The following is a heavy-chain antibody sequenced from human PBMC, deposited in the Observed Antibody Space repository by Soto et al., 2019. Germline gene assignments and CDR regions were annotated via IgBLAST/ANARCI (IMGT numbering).Heavy chain of an antibody. CDR1: GYTFTSYY. V-gene: IGHV1-46*01. D-gene: IGHD5-18*01. J-gene: IGHJ6*02. Sequence: ASVKVSCKASGYTFTSYYIHWVRQAPGQGLEWMGIFNPTGDTASYAQKLQGRVTMTRDTSTGTAYMELGSLRSEDTAVYYCARGGRIVDTGIGYYYYHAMDVWGQGTTITVSS. CDR3: ARGGRIVDTGIGYYYYHAMDV. CDR2: FNPTGDTA.